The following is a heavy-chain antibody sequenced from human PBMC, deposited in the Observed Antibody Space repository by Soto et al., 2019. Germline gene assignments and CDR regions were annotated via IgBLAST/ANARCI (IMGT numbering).Heavy chain of an antibody. CDR1: GGSISGYY. J-gene: IGHJ4*02. CDR3: ARRRYSSGWYRCDY. CDR2: IHYTGGT. D-gene: IGHD6-19*01. V-gene: IGHV4-59*08. Sequence: QVQLQESGPGLVKPSETLSLTCAVSGGSISGYYWTWIRQPPGKGLDWIGYIHYTGGTHYNPSLNTRATTSVDPSKNPISLKLSSVTAADTAEYYCARRRYSSGWYRCDYWRQGTLATVS.